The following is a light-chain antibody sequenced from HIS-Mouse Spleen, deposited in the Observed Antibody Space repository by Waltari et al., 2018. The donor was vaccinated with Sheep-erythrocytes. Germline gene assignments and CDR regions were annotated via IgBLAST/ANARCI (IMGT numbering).Light chain of an antibody. Sequence: QSALTQPRSVSGSPGQSVTISCTATSSDVGGYNYVSWYQQHPGKAPKLMIYDVSKRPSGFPDRFSGSKSGNTASLTISGLQAEDEADYYCCSYAGSYNHVFATGTKVTVL. V-gene: IGLV2-11*01. CDR1: SSDVGGYNY. CDR2: DVS. CDR3: CSYAGSYNHV. J-gene: IGLJ1*01.